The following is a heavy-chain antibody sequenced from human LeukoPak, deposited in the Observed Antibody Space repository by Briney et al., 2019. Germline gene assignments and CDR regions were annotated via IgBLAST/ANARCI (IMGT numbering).Heavy chain of an antibody. Sequence: ASVKVSCKASGYTFTSYDINWVRQATGQGLEWMGWMNPNSGNTGYAQKFQGRVTITRNTSISTAYMELSSLRSEDTAVYYCARGDELGMAFDIWGQGTMVTVSS. D-gene: IGHD7-27*01. CDR1: GYTFTSYD. CDR3: ARGDELGMAFDI. CDR2: MNPNSGNT. V-gene: IGHV1-8*03. J-gene: IGHJ3*02.